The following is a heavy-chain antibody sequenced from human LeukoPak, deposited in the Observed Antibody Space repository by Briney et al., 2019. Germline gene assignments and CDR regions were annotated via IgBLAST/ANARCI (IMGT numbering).Heavy chain of an antibody. CDR2: IKQDGSEK. D-gene: IGHD3-22*01. Sequence: PGGSLRLSCAASGFTFSSYWMSWVRQAPGKGLEWVANIKQDGSEKYYVDSVKGRFTISRDNAKKSLYLQMNSLRAEDTAVYYCARDGYYDTSGTSYWGQGTLVTVSS. CDR3: ARDGYYDTSGTSY. V-gene: IGHV3-7*01. CDR1: GFTFSSYW. J-gene: IGHJ4*02.